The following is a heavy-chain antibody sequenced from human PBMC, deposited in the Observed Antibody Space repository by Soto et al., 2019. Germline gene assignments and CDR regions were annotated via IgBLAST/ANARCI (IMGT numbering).Heavy chain of an antibody. Sequence: GGSLRLSCAASGFTFSSYWMHWVRQAPGKGLVWVSRINSDGSGTSYADSVKDRFTISRDNAKNTLYLQMDSLRAEDTAVYYCAIAVAGTVFDYWGQGTLVTVSS. J-gene: IGHJ4*02. D-gene: IGHD6-19*01. CDR1: GFTFSSYW. V-gene: IGHV3-74*01. CDR3: AIAVAGTVFDY. CDR2: INSDGSGT.